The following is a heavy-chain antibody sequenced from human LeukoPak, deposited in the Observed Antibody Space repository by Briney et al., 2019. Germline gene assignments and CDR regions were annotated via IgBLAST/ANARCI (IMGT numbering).Heavy chain of an antibody. CDR1: GYTFTGYY. D-gene: IGHD5-18*01. CDR3: ARVAVDTEYNWFDP. V-gene: IGHV1-2*02. J-gene: IGHJ5*02. CDR2: INPNSGGT. Sequence: ASVKVSCKASGYTFTGYYMHWVRQAPGQGLEWMGWINPNSGGTNYAQKFQGRVTMTRDTSISTAYMELSRLRSDDTAVYYCARVAVDTEYNWFDPWGQGTLVTVSS.